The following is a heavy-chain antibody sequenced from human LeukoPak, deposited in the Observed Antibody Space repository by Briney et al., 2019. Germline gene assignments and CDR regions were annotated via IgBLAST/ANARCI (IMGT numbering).Heavy chain of an antibody. CDR1: GFTFSSYS. J-gene: IGHJ5*02. CDR2: ISSSSSYI. V-gene: IGHV3-21*01. D-gene: IGHD3-16*02. Sequence: PGGSLRLSCAASGFTFSSYSMNWVRQPPGKGLEWVSSISSSSSYIYYADSVKGRFTISRDNAKNSLYLQMNSLRAEDTAVYYCARPLSEGFDPWGQGTLVTVSS. CDR3: ARPLSEGFDP.